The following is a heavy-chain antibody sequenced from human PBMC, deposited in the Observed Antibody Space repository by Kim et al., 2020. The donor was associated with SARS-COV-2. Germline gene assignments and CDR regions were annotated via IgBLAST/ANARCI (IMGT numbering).Heavy chain of an antibody. CDR3: ARHLRELKKPRYSDL. J-gene: IGHJ2*01. Sequence: SETLSLTCTVSGGSISSSSYFWGWIRQPPGKGLEWIANIYYSGDTYYNPSLKSRVTVSVDTSKNQFSLKLNSVTAADTAVYYCARHLRELKKPRYSDLWGRGTLVTVSS. CDR2: IYYSGDT. CDR1: GGSISSSSYF. D-gene: IGHD1-26*01. V-gene: IGHV4-39*01.